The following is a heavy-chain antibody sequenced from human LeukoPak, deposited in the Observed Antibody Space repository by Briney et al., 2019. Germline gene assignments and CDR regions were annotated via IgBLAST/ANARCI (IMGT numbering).Heavy chain of an antibody. CDR3: AKDRIAVTGPLAMDV. Sequence: GGSLRLSCAASGFTFDDYAMHWVRQAPGKGLEWVSGISWSSGRIGYADSVKGRFTISRDNGKNSLYLQMNGLRPEDTALYYCAKDRIAVTGPLAMDVWGQGTTVIVSS. J-gene: IGHJ6*02. CDR1: GFTFDDYA. CDR2: ISWSSGRI. D-gene: IGHD6-19*01. V-gene: IGHV3-9*01.